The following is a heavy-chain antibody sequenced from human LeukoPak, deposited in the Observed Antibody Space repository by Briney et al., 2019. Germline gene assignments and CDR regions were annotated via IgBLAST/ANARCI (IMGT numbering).Heavy chain of an antibody. CDR1: GGSIGSDSYY. D-gene: IGHD1-26*01. V-gene: IGHV4-61*02. CDR2: ISSSGTT. Sequence: SETLSLTCTVSGGSIGSDSYYWTWIRQPAGKGLEWIVRISSSGTTNYNPSLKSRVTISIDTSKNQFSLKVTSVTAAETAVYYCARDRSSGSYWEFDYWGQGTLVTVS. CDR3: ARDRSSGSYWEFDY. J-gene: IGHJ4*02.